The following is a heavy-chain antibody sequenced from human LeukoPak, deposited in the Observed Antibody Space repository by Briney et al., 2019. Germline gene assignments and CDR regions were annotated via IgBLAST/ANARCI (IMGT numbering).Heavy chain of an antibody. CDR1: GASISSYY. Sequence: SETLSLTCTVSGASISSYYWSWIRQPPGKGLEWIGCIYTSGSTNYNPSLKSRVTISVDTSKNHFSLKLSSVTAADTAAYYCARHREQDLYNWFDPWGQGTLVTVSS. D-gene: IGHD1-26*01. CDR3: ARHREQDLYNWFDP. V-gene: IGHV4-4*09. CDR2: IYTSGST. J-gene: IGHJ5*02.